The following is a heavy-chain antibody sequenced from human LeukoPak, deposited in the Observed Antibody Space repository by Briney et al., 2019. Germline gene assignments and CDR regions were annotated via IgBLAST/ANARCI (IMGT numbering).Heavy chain of an antibody. V-gene: IGHV4-30-4*07. J-gene: IGHJ3*02. CDR2: IYYSGST. CDR1: GGSISSGGYS. CDR3: ARHRGRSGYYYPRAFDI. Sequence: SETLSLTCAVSGGSISSGGYSWSWIRQPPGKGLEWIGYIYYSGSTYYNPSLKSRVTISVDTSKNQFSLKLSSVTAADTAVYYCARHRGRSGYYYPRAFDIWGQGTMVTVSS. D-gene: IGHD3-22*01.